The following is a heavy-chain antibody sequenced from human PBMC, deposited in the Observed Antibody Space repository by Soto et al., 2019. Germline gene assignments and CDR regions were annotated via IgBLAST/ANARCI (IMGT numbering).Heavy chain of an antibody. Sequence: GWAVRVSCSVSPVSNRANATTSVRLVHGSRLEMVSTLSKSGASKYYANSVRGRFAVSRDNSRNTLHLQMNSLSAADTALYYCGKNVQAGEYGDPTVSFSGMDVGGQGPMVTVS. CDR1: PVSNRANA. V-gene: IGHV3-23*01. D-gene: IGHD4-17*01. CDR2: LSKSGASK. J-gene: IGHJ6*02. CDR3: GKNVQAGEYGDPTVSFSGMDV.